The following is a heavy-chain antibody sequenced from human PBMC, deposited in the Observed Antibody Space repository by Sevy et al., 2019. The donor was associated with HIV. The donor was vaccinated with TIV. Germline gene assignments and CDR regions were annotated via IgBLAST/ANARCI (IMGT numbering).Heavy chain of an antibody. V-gene: IGHV4-39*01. D-gene: IGHD6-13*01. CDR1: GASIRDSSYY. J-gene: IGHJ3*02. Sequence: SETLSLTCTVSGASIRDSSYYWAWIRQPPGKGLEWIGNIYSYGETYYNSSLKSRVTISVDTSKNQFSLSLTSVTAADTAIYFCARSMEQQLDPFDIWGQGTMVTV. CDR2: IYSYGET. CDR3: ARSMEQQLDPFDI.